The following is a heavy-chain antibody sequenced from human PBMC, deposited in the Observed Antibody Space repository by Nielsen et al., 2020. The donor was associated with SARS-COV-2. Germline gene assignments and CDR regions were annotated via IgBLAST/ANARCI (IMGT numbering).Heavy chain of an antibody. Sequence: SVKVSCKASGGTFSSYAISWVRQAPGQGLEWMGRIIPILGIANYAQKFQGRVTITADKSTSTAYMELSSLRSDDTAVYYCARDHSRPLDYFYYGMDVWGQGTTVTVSS. CDR1: GGTFSSYA. CDR2: IIPILGIA. J-gene: IGHJ6*02. CDR3: ARDHSRPLDYFYYGMDV. V-gene: IGHV1-69*04.